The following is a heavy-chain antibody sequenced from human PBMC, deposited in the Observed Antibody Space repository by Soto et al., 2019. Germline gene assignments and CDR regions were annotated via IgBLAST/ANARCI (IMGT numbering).Heavy chain of an antibody. CDR2: IYYSGST. CDR3: ARVWGGAFDI. V-gene: IGHV4-30-4*02. CDR1: GGSISSGYYY. Sequence: PSETLSLTCTVSGGSISSGYYYWSWIRQPPGKGLEWIGYIYYSGSTYYNPSLKSRVTISVDTSKNQFSLKLSSVTAADSAVYYCARVWGGAFDIWGQGTMVTVSS. D-gene: IGHD3-10*01. J-gene: IGHJ3*02.